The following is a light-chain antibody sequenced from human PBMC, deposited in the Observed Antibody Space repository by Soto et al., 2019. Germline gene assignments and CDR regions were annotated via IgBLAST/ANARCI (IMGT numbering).Light chain of an antibody. V-gene: IGKV1-39*01. CDR1: QSISTH. J-gene: IGKJ5*01. CDR3: QQTYNTLPST. Sequence: DIQMTQSPCSRSASAGGGGSITFRASQSISTHLSWYQQKPGKAPKLLIYAASSLQSWVPSRFTGSGSGTDFTLTISSLQPEDFATYYCQQTYNTLPSTFGQGTRLEIK. CDR2: AAS.